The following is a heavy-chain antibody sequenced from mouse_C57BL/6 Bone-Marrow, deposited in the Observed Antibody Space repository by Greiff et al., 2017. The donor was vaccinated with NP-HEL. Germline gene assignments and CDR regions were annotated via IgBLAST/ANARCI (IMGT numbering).Heavy chain of an antibody. CDR3: ARWGLYYGSSYHYYAMDY. D-gene: IGHD1-1*01. V-gene: IGHV1-67*01. J-gene: IGHJ4*01. CDR1: GYTFTDYA. CDR2: ISTYYGDA. Sequence: QVQLQQSGPELVRPGVSVKISCKGSGYTFTDYAMHWVNQSHAKSLEWIGVISTYYGDASYNQKFKDKATMTVDKSSSTAYMELARLTSEDSAVYYCARWGLYYGSSYHYYAMDYWGQGTSVTVSS.